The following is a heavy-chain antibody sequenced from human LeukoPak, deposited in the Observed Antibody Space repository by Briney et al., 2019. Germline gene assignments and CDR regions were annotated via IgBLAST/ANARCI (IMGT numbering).Heavy chain of an antibody. J-gene: IGHJ4*02. Sequence: PGGSLRLSCAASGFTFSDYYMSWIRQAPGKGLEWLSYISSGGSTIYYAGSVKGRFTISRENAENSLYLQMNSLRAEDTAVYYCARDAAGGGFDYWGQGTLVTVSS. CDR3: ARDAAGGGFDY. CDR1: GFTFSDYY. V-gene: IGHV3-11*01. CDR2: ISSGGSTI. D-gene: IGHD2-15*01.